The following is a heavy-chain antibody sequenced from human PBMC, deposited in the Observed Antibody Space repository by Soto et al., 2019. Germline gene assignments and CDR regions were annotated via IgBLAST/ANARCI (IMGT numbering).Heavy chain of an antibody. CDR2: IIPIFGTA. CDR3: ARGDDMGYSSGWYYFDY. Sequence: QVQLVQSGAEVKKPGSSVKVSCKASGGTFSSYAISWVRQAPGQGLEWMGGIIPIFGTANYAQKFQGRVTITADASTSTAYMELSSLSSEDTAVYYCARGDDMGYSSGWYYFDYWGQGTLVTVSS. V-gene: IGHV1-69*01. D-gene: IGHD6-19*01. CDR1: GGTFSSYA. J-gene: IGHJ4*02.